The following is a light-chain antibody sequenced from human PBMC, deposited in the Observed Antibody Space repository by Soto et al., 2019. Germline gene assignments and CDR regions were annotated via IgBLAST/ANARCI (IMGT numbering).Light chain of an antibody. CDR1: SSDVGGYNF. Sequence: QSALTQPPSASGSPGQSVTISCTGTSSDVGGYNFVSWYQHHPGKAPKLMIYEVNKRPSGVPDRFSGSKSGNTASLTVSGLQAEDEADYYCSYAGSNKYVFGTGTKLTVL. V-gene: IGLV2-8*01. CDR3: CSYAGSNKYV. CDR2: EVN. J-gene: IGLJ1*01.